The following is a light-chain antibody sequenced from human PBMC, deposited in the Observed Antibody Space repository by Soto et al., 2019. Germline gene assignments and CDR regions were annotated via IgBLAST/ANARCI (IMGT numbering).Light chain of an antibody. J-gene: IGKJ1*01. Sequence: DIPMTQSPSTLSASVGDRVTITCRASQSISVWLAWFQQKPGNAPKLLIYKASTLESGVPSRFSGSGSGTEFTLTISSLQPDDSATYYCQQYNNRWTCGQGTKVEI. CDR3: QQYNNRWT. CDR2: KAS. CDR1: QSISVW. V-gene: IGKV1-5*03.